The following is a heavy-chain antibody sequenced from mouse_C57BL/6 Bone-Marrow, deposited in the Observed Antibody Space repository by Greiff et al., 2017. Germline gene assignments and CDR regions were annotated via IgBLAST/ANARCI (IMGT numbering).Heavy chain of an antibody. V-gene: IGHV3-5*01. CDR3: ARGNYGSSYYAMDY. Sequence: EVQLQQSGPGLVKPSQTVFLTCTVTGISITTGNYRWSWIRQFPGNKLEWIGYIYYSGTITYNPSLTSRTTITRDTPKNQFFLEMNSLTAEDTATYYCARGNYGSSYYAMDYWGQGTSVTVSS. CDR2: IYYSGTI. CDR1: GISITTGNYR. D-gene: IGHD1-1*01. J-gene: IGHJ4*01.